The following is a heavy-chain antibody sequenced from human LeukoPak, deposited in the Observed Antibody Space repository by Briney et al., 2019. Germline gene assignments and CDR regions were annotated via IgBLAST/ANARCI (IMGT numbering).Heavy chain of an antibody. CDR3: ARNAGNSDVDY. V-gene: IGHV4-4*02. CDR2: IYHSGST. Sequence: SETLSLTCAVSGGSITSSNWWTWVRQPPGKGLEWIGEIYHSGSTNYNPSLRSRVTISVDKSNNQFSLKLNSVTAADTAVYYCARNAGNSDVDYWGQGTLVTVSS. J-gene: IGHJ4*02. D-gene: IGHD4-23*01. CDR1: GGSITSSNW.